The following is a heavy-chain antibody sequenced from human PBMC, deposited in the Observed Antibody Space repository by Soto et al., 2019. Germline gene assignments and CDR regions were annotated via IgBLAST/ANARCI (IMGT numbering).Heavy chain of an antibody. CDR2: IRSKAYGGTT. CDR1: GFTFGDYA. D-gene: IGHD3-3*01. J-gene: IGHJ6*03. V-gene: IGHV3-49*03. CDR3: TRYYDFWSGYYTGVRDYYYYMDV. Sequence: GGSLRLSCTASGFTFGDYAMSWFRQAPGKGLEWVGFIRSKAYGGTTEYAASVKGRFTISRDDSKSIAYLQMNSLKTEDTAVYYCTRYYDFWSGYYTGVRDYYYYMDVWGKGTTVTVSS.